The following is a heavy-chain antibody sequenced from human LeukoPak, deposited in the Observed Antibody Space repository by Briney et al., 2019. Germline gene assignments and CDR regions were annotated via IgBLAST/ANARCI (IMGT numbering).Heavy chain of an antibody. Sequence: GGSLRLSCAASGFTFSSYSMNWVRQAPGKGLEWVSSISSSSSYIYYADSVKGRFTISRDNAKNSLYLQMNSLRAEDTAVYYCAGDHGWEDSYYFDYWGQGTLVTVSS. V-gene: IGHV3-21*01. CDR2: ISSSSSYI. J-gene: IGHJ4*02. D-gene: IGHD1-26*01. CDR3: AGDHGWEDSYYFDY. CDR1: GFTFSSYS.